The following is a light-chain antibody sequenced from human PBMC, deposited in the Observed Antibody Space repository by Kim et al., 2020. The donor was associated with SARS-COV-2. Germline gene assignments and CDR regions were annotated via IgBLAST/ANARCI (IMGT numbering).Light chain of an antibody. J-gene: IGKJ1*01. CDR2: GAS. Sequence: PGERPTLSCRASQSINTNLVWYQQKPGQGPRLLIYGASTRATGVPARFSGSGSGTEFTLTISSLQSEDFAIYYCQQFHNWPPWTFGQGTKVDIK. CDR1: QSINTN. V-gene: IGKV3-15*01. CDR3: QQFHNWPPWT.